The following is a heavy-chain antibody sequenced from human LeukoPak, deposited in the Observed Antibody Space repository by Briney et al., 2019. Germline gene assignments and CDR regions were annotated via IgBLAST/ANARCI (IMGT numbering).Heavy chain of an antibody. V-gene: IGHV3-30*18. J-gene: IGHJ3*02. CDR1: GFTFSSYG. CDR3: AKDGALDAFDI. Sequence: PGGSLRLSCAASGFTFSSYGMHWVRQAPGKGLEWVAVISYDGSNKYHADSVKGRFTISRDNSKNTLYLQMNSLRAEDTAVYYCAKDGALDAFDIGGQGTMVTVSS. CDR2: ISYDGSNK.